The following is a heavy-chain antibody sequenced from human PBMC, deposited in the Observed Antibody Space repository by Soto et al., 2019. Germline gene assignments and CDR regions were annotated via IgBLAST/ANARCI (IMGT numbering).Heavy chain of an antibody. J-gene: IGHJ4*02. V-gene: IGHV2-5*01. CDR1: GFSLTTSGVG. CDR2: IYWNDEN. Sequence: SGPTLVNPTQTLTLTCTFSGFSLTTSGVGVGWIRQPPGKALEWLALIYWNDENRYSPSLKSRLTITKDTSKNQVVLTMTNMDPVDTASYQCARRSRWLSNFNCCRQGTRVTVSS. D-gene: IGHD6-19*01. CDR3: ARRSRWLSNFNC.